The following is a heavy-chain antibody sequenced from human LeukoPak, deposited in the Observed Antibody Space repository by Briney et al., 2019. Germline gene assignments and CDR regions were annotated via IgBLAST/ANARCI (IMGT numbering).Heavy chain of an antibody. D-gene: IGHD3-10*01. CDR3: ARGTYRGAPYYYYYMDV. V-gene: IGHV1-8*01. CDR2: MSPNSGNT. J-gene: IGHJ6*03. Sequence: ASVKVSCKASGYTFTSYDINWVRQATGQGLEWMGWMSPNSGNTGYAQKFQGRVTMTRNTSISTAYMELSSLRSEDTAVYYCARGTYRGAPYYYYYMDVWGKGTTVTVSS. CDR1: GYTFTSYD.